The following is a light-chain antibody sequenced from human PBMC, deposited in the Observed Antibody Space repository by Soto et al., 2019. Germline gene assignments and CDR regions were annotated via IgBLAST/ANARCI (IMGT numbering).Light chain of an antibody. V-gene: IGKV3D-15*01. CDR2: GAS. Sequence: EIVRTQSPATLSVSPGEGVTLSCRASQRLTNNLAWYQQSPGQAPRLLIYGASTRATGIPTRFSGSGTGTQFTLTISSLESEHFAVYCCQPSNNWPRTFGGGTNVQI. CDR1: QRLTNN. CDR3: QPSNNWPRT. J-gene: IGKJ4*01.